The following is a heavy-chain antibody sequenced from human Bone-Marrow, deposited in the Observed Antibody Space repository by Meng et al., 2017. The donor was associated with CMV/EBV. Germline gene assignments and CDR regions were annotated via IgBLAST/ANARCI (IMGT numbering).Heavy chain of an antibody. D-gene: IGHD3-3*01. CDR2: MNPNSGNT. Sequence: ASVKVSCKASGYTFTSYGISWVRQATGQGLEWMGWMNPNSGNTGYAQKFQGRVTMTRNTSISTAYMELSSLRSEDTAVYYCVGSEEFYHFRSGWEWYYHYGMDVWGPGTTVTVSS. CDR3: VGSEEFYHFRSGWEWYYHYGMDV. J-gene: IGHJ6*02. V-gene: IGHV1-8*02. CDR1: GYTFTSYG.